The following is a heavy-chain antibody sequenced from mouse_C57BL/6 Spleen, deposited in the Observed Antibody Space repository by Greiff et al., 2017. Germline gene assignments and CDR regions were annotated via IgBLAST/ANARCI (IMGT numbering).Heavy chain of an antibody. CDR2: INPSSGYT. D-gene: IGHD2-14*01. J-gene: IGHJ3*01. CDR3: AREKGEYDSWFAY. V-gene: IGHV1-7*01. Sequence: VQLQQSGAELAKPGASVKLSCKASGYTFTSYWMHWVKQRPGQGLEWIGYINPSSGYTKYNQKFKDKATFTADKSSSTAYMQLSSLTYEDSAVYSCAREKGEYDSWFAYWGQGTLVTGSA. CDR1: GYTFTSYW.